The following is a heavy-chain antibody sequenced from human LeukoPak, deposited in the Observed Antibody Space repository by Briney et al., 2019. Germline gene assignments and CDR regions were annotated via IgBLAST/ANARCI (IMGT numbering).Heavy chain of an antibody. V-gene: IGHV3-23*01. D-gene: IGHD3-22*01. CDR1: GFTFNIYA. CDR2: IRGTDGYT. CDR3: AKDIVGSIYYDSSGPFDY. J-gene: IGHJ4*02. Sequence: PGGSLRLSCAASGFTFNIYAMSWIRQAPGKGLEWFSTIRGTDGYTYYADSVKGRFTISRDNAKNSLYLQMNSLRAEDTALYYCAKDIVGSIYYDSSGPFDYWGQGTLVTVSS.